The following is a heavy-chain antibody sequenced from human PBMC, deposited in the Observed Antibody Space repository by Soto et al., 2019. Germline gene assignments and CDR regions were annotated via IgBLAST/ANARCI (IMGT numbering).Heavy chain of an antibody. CDR1: GFTFSSYA. V-gene: IGHV3-30-3*01. CDR2: ISYDGSNK. Sequence: QPGGSLRLSCVASGFTFSSYAMHWVRQAPGKGLEWVAVISYDGSNKYYADSVKGRFTISRDNSKNTLYLQMNNLGAEDTAVYYSARDRGYSGYHYYFDYWGQGAQVTVSS. CDR3: ARDRGYSGYHYYFDY. D-gene: IGHD5-12*01. J-gene: IGHJ4*02.